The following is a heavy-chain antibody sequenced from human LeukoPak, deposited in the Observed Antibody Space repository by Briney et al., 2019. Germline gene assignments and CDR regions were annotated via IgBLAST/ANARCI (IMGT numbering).Heavy chain of an antibody. CDR1: GFTVSTNY. V-gene: IGHV3-53*05. Sequence: GGSLRLSCAASGFTVSTNYMTWVRQAPGKGLEWVSVIYSGGSTYYADSVKGRFTISRDNSRNTLYLQMNSLRAEDTAMFYCARDLSSSQPFDYWGQGTLVTVSS. J-gene: IGHJ4*02. CDR2: IYSGGST. CDR3: ARDLSSSQPFDY. D-gene: IGHD6-13*01.